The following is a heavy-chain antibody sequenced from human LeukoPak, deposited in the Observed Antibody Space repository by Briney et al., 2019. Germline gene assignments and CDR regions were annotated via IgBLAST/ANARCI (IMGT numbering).Heavy chain of an antibody. J-gene: IGHJ4*02. V-gene: IGHV4-34*01. CDR3: ARARGIVDY. D-gene: IGHD6-13*01. CDR1: GGSFSGYY. Sequence: SETLSLTCAVYGGSFSGYYWSWIRQPPGKGLEWIGEINHSGSTNYNPSLKSRVTISVDTSKNQFSLKLSSVTAADTAVYYCARARGIVDYWGQGTLVTVSA. CDR2: INHSGST.